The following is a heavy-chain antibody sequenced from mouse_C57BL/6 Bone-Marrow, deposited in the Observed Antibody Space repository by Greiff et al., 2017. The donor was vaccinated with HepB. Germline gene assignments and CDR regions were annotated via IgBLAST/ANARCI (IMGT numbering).Heavy chain of an antibody. CDR1: GFTFSSYA. J-gene: IGHJ1*03. V-gene: IGHV5-4*03. Sequence: EVKLMDSGGGLVKPGGSLKLSCAASGFTFSSYAMSWVRQTPEKRLEWVATISDGGSYTYYPDNVKGRFTISRDNAKNNLYLQMSHLKSEDTAMYYCASFDVWGTGTTVTVSS. CDR2: ISDGGSYT. CDR3: ASFDV.